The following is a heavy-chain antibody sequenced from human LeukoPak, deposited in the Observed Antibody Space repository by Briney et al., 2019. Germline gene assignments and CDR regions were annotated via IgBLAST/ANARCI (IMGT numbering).Heavy chain of an antibody. J-gene: IGHJ4*02. CDR3: AKGSRSGWYGGIDY. Sequence: PGGSLRLSCAASGFTFSSYAMSWVRQAPGKGLEWVSAISGSGGSTYYADSVKGRFTISRDNSKNTLYLQMNSLRAEDTAVYYCAKGSRSGWYGGIDYWGQGTLVTVSS. CDR1: GFTFSSYA. D-gene: IGHD6-19*01. CDR2: ISGSGGST. V-gene: IGHV3-23*01.